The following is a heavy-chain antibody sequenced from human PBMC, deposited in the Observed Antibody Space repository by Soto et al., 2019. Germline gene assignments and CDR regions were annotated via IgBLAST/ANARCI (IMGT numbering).Heavy chain of an antibody. CDR3: ATTYFFGSGSAY. J-gene: IGHJ4*02. CDR1: GFNIRSYY. V-gene: IGHV4-39*01. CDR2: IYYSGST. Sequence: PSETLSLTSTFSGFNIRSYYWGWIRQPPGKGLEWIGSIYYSGSTYYNPSLKSRVTMSVDTSKNQFSLKLSSVTAAVTAVYYCATTYFFGSGSAYWGQGTLVTGSS. D-gene: IGHD3-10*01.